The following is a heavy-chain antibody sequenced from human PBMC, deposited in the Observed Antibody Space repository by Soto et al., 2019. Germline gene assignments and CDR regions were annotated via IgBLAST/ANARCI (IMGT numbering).Heavy chain of an antibody. Sequence: EVQLVESGGGLVQPGGSLRLSCAASGFTFSFYWMSWVRQAPGKGLEWVANIKEDGSEKYYVDSVKGRFTISRDNAKNSLNLQMNGLRAEDTAVYYCGSGRMVRGVTFYYCSYVDVWGKGTTVTVS. CDR3: GSGRMVRGVTFYYCSYVDV. CDR1: GFTFSFYW. V-gene: IGHV3-7*01. D-gene: IGHD3-10*01. J-gene: IGHJ6*03. CDR2: IKEDGSEK.